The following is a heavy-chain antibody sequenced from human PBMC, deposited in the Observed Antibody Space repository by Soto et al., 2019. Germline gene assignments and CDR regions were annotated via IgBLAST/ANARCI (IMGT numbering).Heavy chain of an antibody. CDR3: ASSNDYGDYDSPYFDY. CDR2: IYYSGST. V-gene: IGHV4-59*01. CDR1: GGSISSYY. D-gene: IGHD4-17*01. Sequence: SETLSLTCTVSGGSISSYYWSWIRQPPGKGLEWIGYIYYSGSTNYNPSLKSRVTISVDTSKNQFSLKLSSVTAADTAVYYCASSNDYGDYDSPYFDYWGQGTLVTVSS. J-gene: IGHJ4*02.